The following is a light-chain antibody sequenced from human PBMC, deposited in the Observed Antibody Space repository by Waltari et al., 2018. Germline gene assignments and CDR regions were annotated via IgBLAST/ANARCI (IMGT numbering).Light chain of an antibody. CDR1: QGIRDS. J-gene: IGKJ2*02. V-gene: IGKV1-NL1*01. CDR3: QQYYEAPRT. CDR2: AAS. Sequence: IQLTQSPSSLSAPLRDRVIIPCRASQGIRDSLAWYQKKQGKAPKLLVHAASRLESGVPSRCSGSGSGPEYTLNISSLQPEDLATYYCQQYYEAPRTFGQGTKLEI.